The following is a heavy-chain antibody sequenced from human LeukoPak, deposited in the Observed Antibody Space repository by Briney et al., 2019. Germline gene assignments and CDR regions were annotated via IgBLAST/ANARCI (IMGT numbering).Heavy chain of an antibody. CDR2: IIPIFGTA. CDR3: ARSWGDSSGCQEYYFDY. Sequence: AVKVSCKASGGTFSSYAISWVRQAPGQGLEWMGGIIPIFGTANYAQKFQGRVTITTDESTSTAYMELSSLRSEDTAVYYCARSWGDSSGCQEYYFDYWGQGTLVTVSS. CDR1: GGTFSSYA. D-gene: IGHD3-22*01. V-gene: IGHV1-69*05. J-gene: IGHJ4*02.